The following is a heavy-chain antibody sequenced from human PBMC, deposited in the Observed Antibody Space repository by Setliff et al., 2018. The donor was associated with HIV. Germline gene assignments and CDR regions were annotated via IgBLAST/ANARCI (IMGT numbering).Heavy chain of an antibody. V-gene: IGHV1-46*01. CDR1: GYTFTSDY. Sequence: GASVKVSCKASGYTFTSDYIHWVRQAPGQWLEWMGLINPAGNPTSYAKKFQGRLTMTRDTSTNTVYMELSSLRSEDTAVYYCATDIPVPAINSGRITNSFDPWGEGTLVTVSS. J-gene: IGHJ5*02. CDR3: ATDIPVPAINSGRITNSFDP. D-gene: IGHD6-19*01. CDR2: INPAGNPT.